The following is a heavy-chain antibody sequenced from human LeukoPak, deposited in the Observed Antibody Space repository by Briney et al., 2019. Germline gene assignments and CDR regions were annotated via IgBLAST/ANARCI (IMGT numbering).Heavy chain of an antibody. Sequence: SVKLSCKAPGGTFSSYAISWVRQAPGQGLEWMGGIIPIFGTANYAQKFQGRVTITADESTSTAYMELSSLRSEDTAVYYCARHGGSGYYYAGARYEIDYWGQGTLVTVSS. CDR1: GGTFSSYA. D-gene: IGHD3-22*01. V-gene: IGHV1-69*13. CDR3: ARHGGSGYYYAGARYEIDY. CDR2: IIPIFGTA. J-gene: IGHJ4*02.